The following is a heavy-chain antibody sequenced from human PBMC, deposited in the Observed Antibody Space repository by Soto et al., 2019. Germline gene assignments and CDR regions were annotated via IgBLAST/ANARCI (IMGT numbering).Heavy chain of an antibody. CDR1: GVSISSSSYY. J-gene: IGHJ4*02. CDR2: IYYSGRT. D-gene: IGHD3-16*01. Sequence: QLQLQESGPGLVKPSETLSLTCTVSGVSISSSSYYWGWIRQPPGKGLEWIGSIYYSGRTYYNPSLKSRVTIYVDTSTSHFSPKLGSVTAADTAVYYCARDKDGGPPLTYYFDYWGQGTLVTVSS. CDR3: ARDKDGGPPLTYYFDY. V-gene: IGHV4-39*02.